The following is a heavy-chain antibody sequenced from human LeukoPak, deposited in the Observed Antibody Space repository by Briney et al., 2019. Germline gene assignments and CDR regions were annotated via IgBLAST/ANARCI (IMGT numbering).Heavy chain of an antibody. CDR3: TRGSIFADY. CDR1: GGSISSGSYY. D-gene: IGHD3-3*01. Sequence: SETLSLTCTVSGGSISSGSYYWTWIGQPPGKGLEWIGRIYTSGSTNYNPSLKSRVTISGDASKNQFSLKLSSVTAADTAVYYCTRGSIFADYWGQGTLVTVSS. V-gene: IGHV4-61*02. CDR2: IYTSGST. J-gene: IGHJ4*02.